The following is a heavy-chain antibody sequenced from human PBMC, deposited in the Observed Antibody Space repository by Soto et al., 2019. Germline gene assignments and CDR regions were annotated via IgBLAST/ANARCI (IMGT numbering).Heavy chain of an antibody. Sequence: PGESLKISCAASGVSFSSYAFSWVRQAPGKGLEWISAISGSGDKIYYADSVKGRFTISRDNSKNTLYLQMNSLRAEDTAVYYCVKYPNDFWSGYSPNWFDPWGQGTLVTVSS. D-gene: IGHD3-3*01. V-gene: IGHV3-23*01. CDR3: VKYPNDFWSGYSPNWFDP. CDR1: GVSFSSYA. CDR2: ISGSGDKI. J-gene: IGHJ5*02.